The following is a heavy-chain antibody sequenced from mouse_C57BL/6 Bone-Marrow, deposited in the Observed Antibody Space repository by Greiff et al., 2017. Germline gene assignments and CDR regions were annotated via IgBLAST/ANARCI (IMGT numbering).Heavy chain of an antibody. CDR3: ARGVGRLRRAYFAY. Sequence: QVQLQQPGAELVKPGASVKLSCKASGYTFTSYWMHWVKQRPGQGLEWIGMIHPNSGSTNYNEKFKSKATLTVDKSSSTAYMQLSSLTSEDSAVYYCARGVGRLRRAYFAYWGQGTLVTVSA. CDR1: GYTFTSYW. J-gene: IGHJ3*01. V-gene: IGHV1-64*01. CDR2: IHPNSGST. D-gene: IGHD2-4*01.